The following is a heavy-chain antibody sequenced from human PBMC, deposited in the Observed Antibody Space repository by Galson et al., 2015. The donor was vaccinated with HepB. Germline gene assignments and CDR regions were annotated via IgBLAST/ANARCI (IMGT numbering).Heavy chain of an antibody. CDR2: ISDTGYST. CDR1: GFTLNTYA. J-gene: IGHJ4*02. CDR3: ARDGYNWVAFDS. V-gene: IGHV3-23*01. D-gene: IGHD1-1*01. Sequence: SLRLSCAASGFTLNTYAMNWVRQAPGKGLEWVSGISDTGYSTYYADSVKGRFTISTDNSKNTMYLQMSSLRAEDTAIYYCARDGYNWVAFDSWGQGILVTVSS.